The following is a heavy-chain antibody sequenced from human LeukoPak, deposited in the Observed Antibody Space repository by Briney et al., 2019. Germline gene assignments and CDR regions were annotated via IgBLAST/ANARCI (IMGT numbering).Heavy chain of an antibody. CDR3: ARDPSIVGATFTSAFDI. D-gene: IGHD1-26*01. J-gene: IGHJ3*02. CDR2: TYYRSKWYN. Sequence: SQTLSLTCDISGDSVSSNSAAWNWIRLSPSRGLEWLGRTYYRSKWYNDYAVSVKSRITINPDTSKNQFSLQLNSVTPEDTAVYYCARDPSIVGATFTSAFDIWGQGTMVTVSS. CDR1: GDSVSSNSAA. V-gene: IGHV6-1*01.